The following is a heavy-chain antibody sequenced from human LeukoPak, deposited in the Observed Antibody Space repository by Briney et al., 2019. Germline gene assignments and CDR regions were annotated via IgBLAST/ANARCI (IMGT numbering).Heavy chain of an antibody. CDR1: GFSISTYW. J-gene: IGHJ4*02. Sequence: GGSLRLSCAASGFSISTYWMHWVRQAPGKGRVWVSRINSDGSTTNYADSVKGRFTISRDNAKNTLYLQMNSLRAEDTAVYYCARRTYSGTYYYFDYWGQGTLVTVSS. D-gene: IGHD1-26*01. V-gene: IGHV3-74*01. CDR3: ARRTYSGTYYYFDY. CDR2: INSDGSTT.